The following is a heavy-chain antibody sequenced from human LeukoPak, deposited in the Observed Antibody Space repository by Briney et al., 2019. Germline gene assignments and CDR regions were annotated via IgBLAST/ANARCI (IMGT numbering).Heavy chain of an antibody. D-gene: IGHD6-6*01. Sequence: KPSQTLSLTCTVSGGSISSGGYYWSWIRQHPGKGLEWIGYIYYSGSTYYNPSLKSRVTISVDTSKNQFSLKLSSVTAADTAVYYCARGKYSSSYYYYYMDVWGKGTTVTVSS. CDR1: GGSISSGGYY. CDR2: IYYSGST. CDR3: ARGKYSSSYYYYYMDV. J-gene: IGHJ6*03. V-gene: IGHV4-31*03.